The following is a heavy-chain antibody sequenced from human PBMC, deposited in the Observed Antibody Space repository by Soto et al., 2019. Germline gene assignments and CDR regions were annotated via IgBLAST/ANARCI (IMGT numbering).Heavy chain of an antibody. CDR1: GYTFTSYD. J-gene: IGHJ5*02. CDR2: MNPNSGNT. V-gene: IGHV1-8*01. D-gene: IGHD2-15*01. Sequence: GASVNVSCKASGYTFTSYDINWVRQATGQGLEWMGWMNPNSGNTGYAQKFQGRVTMTRNTSISTAYMELSSLRSEDTAVYYCAREGFQYCSGGSCSYWFDPWGQGTLVTVSS. CDR3: AREGFQYCSGGSCSYWFDP.